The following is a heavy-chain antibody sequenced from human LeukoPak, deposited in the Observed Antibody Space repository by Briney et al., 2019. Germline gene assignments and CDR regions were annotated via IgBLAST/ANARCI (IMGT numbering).Heavy chain of an antibody. V-gene: IGHV1-8*03. CDR1: GYTFTSYD. J-gene: IGHJ4*02. D-gene: IGHD2-2*01. CDR3: ARVRKSCSSTSCYLNY. CDR2: MNPNSGNT. Sequence: ASVKVSCKASGYTFTSYDINWVRQATGQGLEWMGWMNPNSGNTGYAQKFQGRVTITRNTSISTAYMELSSLRSEDTAVYYCARVRKSCSSTSCYLNYWGQGTLVTVSS.